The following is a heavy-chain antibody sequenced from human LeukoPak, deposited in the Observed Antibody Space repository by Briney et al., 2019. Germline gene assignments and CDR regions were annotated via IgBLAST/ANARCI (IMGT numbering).Heavy chain of an antibody. CDR3: ARARYYDGVDY. V-gene: IGHV4-34*01. Sequence: PSETLSLTCAVYGGSFSGYYWSWIRQPPGKGLEWIGEINHSGSTNYNPSLKSRVTISVDTSKNQFSLKLSSVTAADTAVYYCARARYYDGVDYWGQGTLVTVSS. J-gene: IGHJ4*02. CDR2: INHSGST. CDR1: GGSFSGYY. D-gene: IGHD3-22*01.